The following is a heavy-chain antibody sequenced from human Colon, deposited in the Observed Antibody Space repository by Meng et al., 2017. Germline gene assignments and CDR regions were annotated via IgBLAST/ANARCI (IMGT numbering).Heavy chain of an antibody. CDR1: GFTCSSSG. D-gene: IGHD3-10*01. CDR2: IWYDGSNK. CDR3: ARDTEFGELFPDY. V-gene: IGHV3-33*01. J-gene: IGHJ4*02. Sequence: GGSLRLSCAASGFTCSSSGMHWVPQAPGKGLEWVAVIWYDGSNKYYADSVKGRFTISRDNSKNTLYLKMNSLRAEDTAVYYCARDTEFGELFPDYWGQGTLVTVSS.